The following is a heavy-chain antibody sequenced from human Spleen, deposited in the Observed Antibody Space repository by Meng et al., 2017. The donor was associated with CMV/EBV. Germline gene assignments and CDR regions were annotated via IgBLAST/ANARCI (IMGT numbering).Heavy chain of an antibody. Sequence: GGSLRLSCAASGFTFSSYSMNWVRQAPGKGLEWVSSISSSSSYIYYADSVKGRFTISRDNAKNSLFLQMHSLGAEDTAVYYCARDGESVGDFRSGYWSPDGFDIWGQGTLVTVSS. CDR2: ISSSSSYI. V-gene: IGHV3-21*01. D-gene: IGHD3-3*01. J-gene: IGHJ3*02. CDR3: ARDGESVGDFRSGYWSPDGFDI. CDR1: GFTFSSYS.